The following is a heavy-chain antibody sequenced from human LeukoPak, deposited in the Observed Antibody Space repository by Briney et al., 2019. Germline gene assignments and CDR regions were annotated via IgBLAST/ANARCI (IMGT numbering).Heavy chain of an antibody. CDR1: GGSITNTDCY. CDR3: ARQVYGSNWSRHFGS. J-gene: IGHJ4*02. D-gene: IGHD4-11*01. CDR2: IYYSGST. V-gene: IGHV4-39*01. Sequence: PSEALSLTCTVSGGSITNTDCYWGWIRQPPGKGLEWLASIYYSGSTYYSPSHKSRLTISLDTSKNQFSLKLTSVTAADTAVYYCARQVYGSNWSRHFGSWGQGTLVTVSS.